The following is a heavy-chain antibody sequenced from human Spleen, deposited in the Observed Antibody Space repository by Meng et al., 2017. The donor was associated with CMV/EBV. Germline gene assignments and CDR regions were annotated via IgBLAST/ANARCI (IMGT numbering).Heavy chain of an antibody. V-gene: IGHV3-21*01. CDR2: MSYSRGHT. D-gene: IGHD2-2*01. CDR1: GFTFSSFS. Sequence: ETLSLSCLASGFTFSSFSFNWVRQAPGKGLEWVSSMSYSRGHTYYADSVKGRFTISGDNTQSSLFLQMNSLRAEDTAIYYCARASDIAVVGAPSYFYNYGMDVWGQGTTVTVSS. CDR3: ARASDIAVVGAPSYFYNYGMDV. J-gene: IGHJ6*02.